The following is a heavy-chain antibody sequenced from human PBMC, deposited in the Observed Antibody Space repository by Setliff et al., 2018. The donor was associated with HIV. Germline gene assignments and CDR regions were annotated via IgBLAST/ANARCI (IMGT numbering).Heavy chain of an antibody. Sequence: SETLSLTCTVSGGSISSHYWSWIRQPPGKGLEWIGSIYYSGTTNYNPSLKSRVTLSVDTSKNQFSLSLTSVTGADTAVYYCARGGASSKYLDPWGQGTLVTVSS. D-gene: IGHD2-15*01. CDR2: IYYSGTT. CDR3: ARGGASSKYLDP. V-gene: IGHV4-59*11. CDR1: GGSISSHY. J-gene: IGHJ5*02.